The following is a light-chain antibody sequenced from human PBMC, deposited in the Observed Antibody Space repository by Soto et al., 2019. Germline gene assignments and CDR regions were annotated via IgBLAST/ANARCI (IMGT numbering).Light chain of an antibody. Sequence: EIVLTQSPGTLSLSPGEKATLSCSASQSVSSNYLAWYQQKPGQAPRLLIYYAYRRTTGIPDRFSGSGSGTDFTLTISGLEPEDFAVYYCQQYGGSPRTFGQGTKVDIK. CDR2: YAY. J-gene: IGKJ1*01. CDR1: QSVSSNY. V-gene: IGKV3-20*01. CDR3: QQYGGSPRT.